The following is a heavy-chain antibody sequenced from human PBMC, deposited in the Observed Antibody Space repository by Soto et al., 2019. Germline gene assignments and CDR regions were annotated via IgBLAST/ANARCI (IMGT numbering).Heavy chain of an antibody. Sequence: QVQLVQSGAEVKKPGSSVKVSCKASGGTFSSYAISWVRQAPGQGLEWMGGIIPIFGTANYAQKFQRRVTITADESTGTAYMELGSLRAEDTAVYYCGRELGGGTTYNWFDPWGQGTLVTVSS. CDR1: GGTFSSYA. V-gene: IGHV1-69*01. CDR3: GRELGGGTTYNWFDP. J-gene: IGHJ5*02. D-gene: IGHD1-7*01. CDR2: IIPIFGTA.